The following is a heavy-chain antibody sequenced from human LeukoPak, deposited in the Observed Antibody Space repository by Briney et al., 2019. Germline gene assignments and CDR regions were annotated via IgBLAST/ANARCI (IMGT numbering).Heavy chain of an antibody. J-gene: IGHJ3*02. CDR3: ARLTALAGHRGAFDI. CDR2: NYYNGNT. CDR1: GGSIGGHTFY. D-gene: IGHD6-19*01. Sequence: SETLSLTCNVSGGSIGGHTFYWDWIRQPPGKGLEWIATNYYNGNTFYNPSLKSRVVISIDMSKSQFSLHLSSVTAADTAIYYCARLTALAGHRGAFDIWGPGTMVTVSS. V-gene: IGHV4-39*01.